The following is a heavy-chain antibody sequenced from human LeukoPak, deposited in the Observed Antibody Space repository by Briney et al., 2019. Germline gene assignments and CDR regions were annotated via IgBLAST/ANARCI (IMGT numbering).Heavy chain of an antibody. D-gene: IGHD5-12*01. CDR3: ARDPEYSGYEVYFDY. Sequence: GGSLRLSCAASGFTVSGNYMSWVRQAPGKGLEWVSVIYSGGSTYYADSVKGRFTISRDNSKNTLYLQMNSLRAEDTAVYYCARDPEYSGYEVYFDYWGQGTLVTVSS. J-gene: IGHJ4*02. V-gene: IGHV3-53*01. CDR2: IYSGGST. CDR1: GFTVSGNY.